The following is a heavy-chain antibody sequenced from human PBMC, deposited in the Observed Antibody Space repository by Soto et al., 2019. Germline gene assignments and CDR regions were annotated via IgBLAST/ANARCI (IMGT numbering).Heavy chain of an antibody. J-gene: IGHJ6*02. Sequence: PGGSLRLSCAASGFTFSIYAMHWVRQAPGKGLEWVAVISYDGSNKYYADSVKGRFTISRDNSKNTLYLQMNSLRAEDTAVYYCARGTYSSSRIPSLSWYTRPYYYYYGMDVWGQGTTVTVSS. CDR3: ARGTYSSSRIPSLSWYTRPYYYYYGMDV. D-gene: IGHD6-13*01. V-gene: IGHV3-30-3*01. CDR1: GFTFSIYA. CDR2: ISYDGSNK.